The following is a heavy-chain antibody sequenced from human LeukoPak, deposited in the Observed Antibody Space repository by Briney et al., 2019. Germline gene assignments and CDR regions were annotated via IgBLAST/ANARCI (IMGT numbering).Heavy chain of an antibody. CDR3: ARAYYDILTGYYGGFDP. D-gene: IGHD3-9*01. Sequence: GGSLRLSCAASGFTFSDYYMSWIRQAPGKGLEWVSYISSSSSYTNYADSVKGRFTISRENAKNSLYLKMNSLRAEDTAVYYCARAYYDILTGYYGGFDPWGQGTLVTVSS. V-gene: IGHV3-11*05. CDR2: ISSSSSYT. J-gene: IGHJ5*02. CDR1: GFTFSDYY.